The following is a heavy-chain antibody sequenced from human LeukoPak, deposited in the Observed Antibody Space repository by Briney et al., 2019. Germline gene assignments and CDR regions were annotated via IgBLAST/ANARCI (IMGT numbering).Heavy chain of an antibody. CDR1: GYTFTSYG. CDR2: ISAYNGNT. Sequence: ASVKVSCKASGYTFTSYGISWVRQAPGQGLEWMGWISAYNGNTNYAQKLQGRVTMTTDTSTSTAYMELRSLRSDDTAVYYCARVVMAQQWLTTGDYWGQGTLVTVSS. D-gene: IGHD6-19*01. CDR3: ARVVMAQQWLTTGDY. J-gene: IGHJ4*02. V-gene: IGHV1-18*01.